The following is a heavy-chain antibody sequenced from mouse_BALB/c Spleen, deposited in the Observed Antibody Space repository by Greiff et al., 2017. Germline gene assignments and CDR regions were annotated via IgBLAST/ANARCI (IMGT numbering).Heavy chain of an antibody. Sequence: EVQLQQSGAELVKPGASVKLSCTASGFNIKDTYMHWVKQRPEQGLEWIGRIDPANGNTKYDPKFQGKATITADTSSNTAYLQLSSLTSEDTAVYYCASLLRFDYWGQGTTLTVSS. CDR2: IDPANGNT. D-gene: IGHD1-2*01. CDR1: GFNIKDTY. V-gene: IGHV14-3*02. CDR3: ASLLRFDY. J-gene: IGHJ2*01.